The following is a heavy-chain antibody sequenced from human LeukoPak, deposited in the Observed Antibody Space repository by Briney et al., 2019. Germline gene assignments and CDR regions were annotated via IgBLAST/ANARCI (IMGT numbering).Heavy chain of an antibody. CDR1: GYTFTGYY. J-gene: IGHJ5*02. D-gene: IGHD3-3*01. CDR2: INPNSGGT. V-gene: IGHV1-2*02. Sequence: ASVKVSCKSSGYTFTGYYMHWVRQAPGQGLEWMGWINPNSGGTNYAQKFQGRVTMTRDTSISTAYMELSRLRSDDTAVYYGATTRRSWSSYHWFDLWGQGTLVTVSS. CDR3: ATTRRSWSSYHWFDL.